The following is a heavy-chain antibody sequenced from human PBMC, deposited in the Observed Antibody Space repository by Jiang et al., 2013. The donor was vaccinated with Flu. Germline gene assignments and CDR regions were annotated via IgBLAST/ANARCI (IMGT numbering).Heavy chain of an antibody. Sequence: PGLVKPSETLSLTCTVSGGSISSSSYYWGWIRQPPGKGLEWIGSIYYSGSTYYNPSLKSRVTISVDTSKNQFSLKLSSVTAADTAVYYCARHEVPAANRPQQAFDYWGQGTLVTVSS. D-gene: IGHD2-2*01. CDR2: IYYSGST. J-gene: IGHJ4*02. V-gene: IGHV4-39*01. CDR3: ARHEVPAANRPQQAFDY. CDR1: GGSISSSSYY.